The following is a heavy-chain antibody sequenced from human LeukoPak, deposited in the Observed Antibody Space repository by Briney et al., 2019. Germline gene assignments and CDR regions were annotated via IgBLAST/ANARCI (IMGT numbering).Heavy chain of an antibody. V-gene: IGHV4-39*07. Sequence: SETLSLTCTVSGGSISSSSYYWGWIRQPPGKGLEWIGEINHSGSTNYNPSLKSRVTMSVDTSKNQFSLKLSSVTAADTAVYYCASRSCSGGSCYLDYWGQGTLVTVSS. CDR3: ASRSCSGGSCYLDY. CDR2: INHSGST. CDR1: GGSISSSSYY. D-gene: IGHD2-15*01. J-gene: IGHJ4*02.